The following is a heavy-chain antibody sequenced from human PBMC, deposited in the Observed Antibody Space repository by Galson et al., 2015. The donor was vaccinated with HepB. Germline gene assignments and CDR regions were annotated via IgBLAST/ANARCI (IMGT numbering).Heavy chain of an antibody. D-gene: IGHD5-24*01. CDR3: ARRMGDGYKWHWYFDL. CDR2: IYYSGST. CDR1: GGSISSYY. Sequence: SETLSLTCTVSGGSISSYYWSWIRQPPGKGLEWIGYIYYSGSTNYNPSLKSRVTISVDTSKNQFSLKLSSVTAADTAVYYCARRMGDGYKWHWYFDLWGRGTLVTVSS. J-gene: IGHJ2*01. V-gene: IGHV4-59*08.